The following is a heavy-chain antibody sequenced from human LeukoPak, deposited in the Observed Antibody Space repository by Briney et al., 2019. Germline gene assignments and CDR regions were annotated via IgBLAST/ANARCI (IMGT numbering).Heavy chain of an antibody. Sequence: GGSLRLSCAASGFTFSSYSMNWVRQAPGKGLEWVSSISSSSSYIYYADSVKGRFTISRDNAKNSLYLQMNSLRAEGTAVYYCAKDLGYSYGYYYFDYWGQGTLVTVSS. CDR3: AKDLGYSYGYYYFDY. V-gene: IGHV3-21*04. J-gene: IGHJ4*02. CDR1: GFTFSSYS. CDR2: ISSSSSYI. D-gene: IGHD5-18*01.